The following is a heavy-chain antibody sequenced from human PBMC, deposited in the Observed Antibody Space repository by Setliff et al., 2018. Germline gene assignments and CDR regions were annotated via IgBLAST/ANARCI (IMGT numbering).Heavy chain of an antibody. V-gene: IGHV3-48*03. CDR2: ISSSGSTI. CDR3: ARRQMPDYYYYGMDV. J-gene: IGHJ6*02. CDR1: GFTFSSYE. D-gene: IGHD2-2*01. Sequence: PGGSLRLSCAASGFTFSSYEMNWVRQAPGKGLEWISYISSSGSTIYYADSVKGRFTISRDNAKNSLNLQMNSLRAEDTAVYYCARRQMPDYYYYGMDVWGQGTTVTVSS.